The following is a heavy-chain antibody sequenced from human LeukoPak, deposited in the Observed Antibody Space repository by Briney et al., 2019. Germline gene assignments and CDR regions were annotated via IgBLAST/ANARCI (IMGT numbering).Heavy chain of an antibody. V-gene: IGHV1-2*02. CDR3: ARGGLEWLPTASPIDY. Sequence: ASVKVSCKASGYTFTGYYMHWVRQAPGQGLEWMGWINPNSGGTNYAQKFQGRVTMTRDTSISTAYMKLSRLRSDDTAVYYCARGGLEWLPTASPIDYWGQGTLVTVSS. CDR1: GYTFTGYY. D-gene: IGHD3-3*01. J-gene: IGHJ4*02. CDR2: INPNSGGT.